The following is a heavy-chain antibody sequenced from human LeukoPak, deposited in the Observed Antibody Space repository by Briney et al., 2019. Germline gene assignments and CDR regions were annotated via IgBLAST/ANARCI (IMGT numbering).Heavy chain of an antibody. V-gene: IGHV3-20*04. D-gene: IGHD1-26*01. CDR1: GFTFSNYW. Sequence: SGGSLRLSCVASGFTFSNYWMSWVRQAPGKGLEWVSGINWNGGSTGYADSVKGRFTISRDKAKNSLYLQMNSLRAEDTALYYCARSLPRESGSYSPFFDYCGQGTLVTV. CDR3: ARSLPRESGSYSPFFDY. J-gene: IGHJ4*02. CDR2: INWNGGST.